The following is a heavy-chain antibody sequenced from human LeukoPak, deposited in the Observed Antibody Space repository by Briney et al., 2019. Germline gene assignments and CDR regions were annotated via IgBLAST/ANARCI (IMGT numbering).Heavy chain of an antibody. CDR3: ARPQDGYNSFDC. V-gene: IGHV3-74*01. D-gene: IGHD5-24*01. J-gene: IGHJ4*02. CDR2: INSDGSSR. CDR1: GFTFRINW. Sequence: PGGSLRLSCAASGFTFRINWMHWVRQAPGKGLVWVSRINSDGSSRSYADSVKGRFTISRDNAKNTLYLQMDSLRVQDAAVYYSARPQDGYNSFDCWGQGTLVTVSS.